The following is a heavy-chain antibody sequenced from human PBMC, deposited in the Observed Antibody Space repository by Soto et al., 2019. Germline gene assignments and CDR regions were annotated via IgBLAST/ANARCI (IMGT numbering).Heavy chain of an antibody. D-gene: IGHD5-12*01. CDR3: ARTRGAVATIVHYYYHMDV. Sequence: GGSLRLSCAASGFTFSSYWMSWVRQAPGKGLEWVANIKQDGSEKYYVDSVKGRFTISRDNAKNSLYLQLNSLRAEDTAVYYCARTRGAVATIVHYYYHMDVWGKGTTVTVSS. CDR2: IKQDGSEK. J-gene: IGHJ6*03. V-gene: IGHV3-7*01. CDR1: GFTFSSYW.